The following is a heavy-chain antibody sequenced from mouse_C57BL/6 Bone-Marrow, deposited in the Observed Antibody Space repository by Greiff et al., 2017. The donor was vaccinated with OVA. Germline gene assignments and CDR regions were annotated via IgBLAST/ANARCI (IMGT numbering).Heavy chain of an antibody. CDR1: GYTFTDYY. CDR2: INPYNGGT. D-gene: IGHD2-3*01. J-gene: IGHJ1*03. CDR3: ARGDGYYWYFDV. V-gene: IGHV1-19*01. Sequence: EVQLQQSGPVLVKPGASVKMSCKASGYTFTDYYINWVKQSHGKSLEWIGVINPYNGGTSYNQKFKGKATLTVDKSSSTAYMELNSLTSEDSAVYYCARGDGYYWYFDVWGTGTTVTVSS.